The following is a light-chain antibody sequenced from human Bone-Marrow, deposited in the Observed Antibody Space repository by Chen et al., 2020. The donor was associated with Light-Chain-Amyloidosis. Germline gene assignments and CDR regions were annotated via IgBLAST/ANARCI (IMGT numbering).Light chain of an antibody. CDR3: QVWDRSSDRPV. J-gene: IGLJ3*02. Sequence: SYVLTHPSSVSVAPGPTATIACGRNNIGSTSVHCYQQSPGQSPLLIVYVDSDRPSGIPERLSGSNSGTTATLTISRVEAGDEADYYCQVWDRSSDRPVFGGGTKLTVL. CDR1: NIGSTS. CDR2: VDS. V-gene: IGLV3-21*02.